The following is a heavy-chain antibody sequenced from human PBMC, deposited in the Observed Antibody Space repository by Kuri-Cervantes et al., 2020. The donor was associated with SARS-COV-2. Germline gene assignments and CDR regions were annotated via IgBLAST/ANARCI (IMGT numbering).Heavy chain of an antibody. CDR2: IGSSGSTI. CDR3: ARDSITMVQGVTSDAFDI. D-gene: IGHD3-10*01. V-gene: IGHV3-11*01. J-gene: IGHJ3*02. CDR1: GFTFRDYY. Sequence: GESLKISCAASGFTFRDYYMSWIRQAPGKGLEWVSYIGSSGSTIYYADSVKGRFTISRDNAKNSLYLQMNSLRAEDTAVYYCARDSITMVQGVTSDAFDIWGQGTMVTVSS.